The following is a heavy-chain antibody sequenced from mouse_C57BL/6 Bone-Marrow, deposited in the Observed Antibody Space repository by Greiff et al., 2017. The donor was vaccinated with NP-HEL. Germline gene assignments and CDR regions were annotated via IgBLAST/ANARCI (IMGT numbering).Heavy chain of an antibody. CDR3: TREGDYSNPFAY. D-gene: IGHD2-5*01. CDR2: ISSGGDYI. CDR1: GFTFSSYA. V-gene: IGHV5-9-1*02. J-gene: IGHJ3*01. Sequence: EVQVVESGEGLVKPGGSLKLSCAASGFTFSSYAMSWVRQTPEKRLEWVAYISSGGDYIYYADTVKGRFTISRDNARNTLYLQMSSLKSEDTAMYYCTREGDYSNPFAYWGQGTLVTVSA.